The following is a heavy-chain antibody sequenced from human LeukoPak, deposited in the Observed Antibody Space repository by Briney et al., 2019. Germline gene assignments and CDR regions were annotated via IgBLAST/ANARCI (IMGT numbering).Heavy chain of an antibody. CDR3: ARSYTVATLDSYYYYMDV. J-gene: IGHJ6*03. CDR1: GGSISSYF. V-gene: IGHV4-59*12. CDR2: IYHSGST. D-gene: IGHD3-16*01. Sequence: KPSETLSLTCTVSGGSISSYFWSWIRQPPGKGLDWIGYIYHSGSTDYNPSLKSRLTISLDTSKNQFSLKLSSVTAADTAVYYCARSYTVATLDSYYYYMDVWGKGTTVTVSS.